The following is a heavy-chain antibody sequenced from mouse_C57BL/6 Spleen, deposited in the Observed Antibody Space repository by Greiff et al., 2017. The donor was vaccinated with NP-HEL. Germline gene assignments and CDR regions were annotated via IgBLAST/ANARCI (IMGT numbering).Heavy chain of an antibody. CDR1: GYTFTDYY. CDR2: INPTNGGT. CDR3: ARTDDYGYYCAMDY. Sequence: VQLQQSGPELVKPGASVKLPCKASGYTFTDYYMDWVKQSPGKGLEWIGDINPTNGGTIYNQKFKGKATLTVDKSSSTAYMALRSLTSEDTAVYYCARTDDYGYYCAMDYGGQGTSVTVSS. D-gene: IGHD2-4*01. V-gene: IGHV1-18*01. J-gene: IGHJ4*01.